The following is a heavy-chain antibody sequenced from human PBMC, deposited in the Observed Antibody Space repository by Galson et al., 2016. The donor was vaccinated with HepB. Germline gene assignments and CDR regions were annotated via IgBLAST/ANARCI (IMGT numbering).Heavy chain of an antibody. CDR2: INLDGSTT. Sequence: SLRLSCAASGFTFTVYWMYWVRQAPGKGLVWVSHINLDGSTTTYADSVKGRFTISRDNARTTLDLQMDSLRAEDTAVYYCVSGYDAHAYGYWGQGTLVIVSS. CDR1: GFTFTVYW. J-gene: IGHJ4*02. CDR3: VSGYDAHAYGY. D-gene: IGHD2-15*01. V-gene: IGHV3-74*01.